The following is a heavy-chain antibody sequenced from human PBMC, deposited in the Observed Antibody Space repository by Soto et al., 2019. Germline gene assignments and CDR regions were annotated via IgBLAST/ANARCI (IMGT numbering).Heavy chain of an antibody. V-gene: IGHV3-13*05. D-gene: IGHD5-12*01. CDR1: GFTFSSYD. Sequence: PGGSLRLSCAASGFTFSSYDMHWVRQATGKGLEWVSAIGTAGDPYYPGSVKGRFTISRENAKNSLYLQMNSLRAGDTAVYYCARGAYSGYDFRLGMDVWGQGTTVTVSS. J-gene: IGHJ6*02. CDR3: ARGAYSGYDFRLGMDV. CDR2: IGTAGDP.